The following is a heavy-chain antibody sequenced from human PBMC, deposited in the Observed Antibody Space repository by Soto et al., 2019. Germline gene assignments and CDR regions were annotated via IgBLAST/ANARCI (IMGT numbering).Heavy chain of an antibody. Sequence: GGSLRLSCAASGFTFSSYSMNWVRQAPGKGLEWVSSISSSSSYIYYADSVKGRFTISRDNAKNSLYPQMNSLRAEDTAVYYCARDHSSGWYVWFDPWGQGTLVTVSS. CDR2: ISSSSSYI. CDR3: ARDHSSGWYVWFDP. CDR1: GFTFSSYS. V-gene: IGHV3-21*01. D-gene: IGHD6-19*01. J-gene: IGHJ5*02.